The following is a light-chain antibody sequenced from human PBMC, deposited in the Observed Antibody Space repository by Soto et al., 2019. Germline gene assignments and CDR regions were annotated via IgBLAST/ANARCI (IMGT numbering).Light chain of an antibody. Sequence: QSVLTQPASVSGSPGQSITISCTGTSSDVGSYNFVSWFQQHPGKAPELMIYEGSKRPSGVSNRFSGSKSGNTASLTISGLQAEDEADYYCCSYAGSSTYVFGTGTKLTVL. V-gene: IGLV2-23*01. CDR1: SSDVGSYNF. CDR3: CSYAGSSTYV. CDR2: EGS. J-gene: IGLJ1*01.